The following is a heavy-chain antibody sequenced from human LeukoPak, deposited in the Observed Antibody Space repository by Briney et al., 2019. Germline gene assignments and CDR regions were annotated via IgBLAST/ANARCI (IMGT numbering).Heavy chain of an antibody. V-gene: IGHV4-61*02. CDR1: GGSITSNSYY. D-gene: IGHD6-13*01. J-gene: IGHJ3*02. Sequence: KASETLSLTCTVSGGSITSNSYYWNWIRQPAGKGLEWIGRIYTSGSTNYNPSLKSRVTISVDTSKNQFSLKLNSVTAADTAVYYCARGGLGSSWFGDVFDIWGQGTMVTVSS. CDR2: IYTSGST. CDR3: ARGGLGSSWFGDVFDI.